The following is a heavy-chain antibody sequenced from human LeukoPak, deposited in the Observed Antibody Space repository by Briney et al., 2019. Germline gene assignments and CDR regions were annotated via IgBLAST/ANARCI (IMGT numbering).Heavy chain of an antibody. Sequence: KSAETVSLTCSLSGGPISGNYWGWMRQPPGQGLEGIAYIHSSGYTNYNPSLKSRVTISVDTSNNQFSLKVTSVTAADTAMYYCTKRQGPTSGSYDYFDPWGQGALVTVSS. V-gene: IGHV4-4*09. CDR1: GGPISGNY. CDR3: TKRQGPTSGSYDYFDP. D-gene: IGHD1-26*01. CDR2: IHSSGYT. J-gene: IGHJ5*02.